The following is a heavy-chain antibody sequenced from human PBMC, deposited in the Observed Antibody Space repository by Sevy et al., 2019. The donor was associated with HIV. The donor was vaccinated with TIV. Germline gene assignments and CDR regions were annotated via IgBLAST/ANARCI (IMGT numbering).Heavy chain of an antibody. Sequence: GGSLRLSCAASGFTFSSYAMSWVRQAPGKGLEWVSAISGSGGSTYYADSVKGRFTISRDNSKNRLYLQMNSLRAEDTAVYYCAKNDITMIVVVIISSFDYWGQGTLVTVSS. CDR1: GFTFSSYA. D-gene: IGHD3-22*01. CDR2: ISGSGGST. V-gene: IGHV3-23*01. CDR3: AKNDITMIVVVIISSFDY. J-gene: IGHJ4*02.